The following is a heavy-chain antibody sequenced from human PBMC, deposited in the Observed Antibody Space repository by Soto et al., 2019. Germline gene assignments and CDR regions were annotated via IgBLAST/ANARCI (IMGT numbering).Heavy chain of an antibody. Sequence: EVQRMQSGGGLVQPGGSLRLSCAASGFTFSDYYRDWVRRAPGKGLEWVGRIRNKANNYATEYAASLKGRVTFSRDDSENSLYLQMNSLETEDTAVYWCTREQSYYNNLTSSYFDNWGHGTLVTVSS. V-gene: IGHV3-72*01. CDR3: TREQSYYNNLTSSYFDN. CDR1: GFTFSDYY. J-gene: IGHJ4*01. CDR2: IRNKANNYAT. D-gene: IGHD3-10*01.